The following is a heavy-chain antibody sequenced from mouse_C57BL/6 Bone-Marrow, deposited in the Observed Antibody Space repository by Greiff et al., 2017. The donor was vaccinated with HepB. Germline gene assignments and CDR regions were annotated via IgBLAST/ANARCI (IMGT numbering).Heavy chain of an antibody. J-gene: IGHJ3*01. CDR1: GYSITSGYY. CDR2: ISYDGSN. D-gene: IGHD2-4*01. CDR3: ARKGIYYDYDGRFAY. Sequence: EVKLQESGPGLVKPSQSLSLTCSVTGYSITSGYYWNWIRQFPGNKLEWMGYISYDGSNNYNPSLKNRISITRDTSKNQFFLKLNSVTTEDTATYYCARKGIYYDYDGRFAYWGQGTLVTVSA. V-gene: IGHV3-6*01.